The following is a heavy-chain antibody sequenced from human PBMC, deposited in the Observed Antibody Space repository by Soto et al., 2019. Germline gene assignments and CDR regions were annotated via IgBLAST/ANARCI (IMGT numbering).Heavy chain of an antibody. CDR2: IYYSGST. D-gene: IGHD1-26*01. V-gene: IGHV4-31*03. CDR1: GGSISSGGYY. J-gene: IGHJ6*02. CDR3: ARGYLIGSYCEGYYYDGMDV. Sequence: SETLSLTCTVSGGSISSGGYYWSWIRQHPGKGLEWIGYIYYSGSTYYNPSLKSRVTISVDTSKNQFSLKLSSVTAADTAVYYCARGYLIGSYCEGYYYDGMDVWSQGTTVTVSS.